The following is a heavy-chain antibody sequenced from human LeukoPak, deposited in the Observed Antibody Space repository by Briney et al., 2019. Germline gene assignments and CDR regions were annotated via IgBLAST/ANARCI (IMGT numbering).Heavy chain of an antibody. CDR2: IYYSGST. Sequence: SQTLSLTCTVSGGSISSGGYYWSWIRQHPGKGLEWIGYIYYSGSTYYNPSLKSRVTISVDTSKSQFSLKLSSVTAADTVVYYCARGSRGRIEVRGVIWFDPWGQGTLVTVSS. V-gene: IGHV4-31*03. D-gene: IGHD3-10*01. CDR3: ARGSRGRIEVRGVIWFDP. J-gene: IGHJ5*02. CDR1: GGSISSGGYY.